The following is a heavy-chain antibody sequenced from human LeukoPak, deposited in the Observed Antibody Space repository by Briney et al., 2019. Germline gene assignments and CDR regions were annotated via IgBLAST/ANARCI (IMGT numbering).Heavy chain of an antibody. CDR1: GFTFSSYG. Sequence: GGSLRLSCAASGFTFSSYGMHWVRQAPGKGLEWVAFIRYDGSNKYYAVSVKGRFTISRDNSKNTLYLQMNSLRAEDTAVYYCAKDLDSSGWSYYFDYWGQGTLVTVSS. CDR3: AKDLDSSGWSYYFDY. CDR2: IRYDGSNK. D-gene: IGHD6-19*01. V-gene: IGHV3-30*02. J-gene: IGHJ4*02.